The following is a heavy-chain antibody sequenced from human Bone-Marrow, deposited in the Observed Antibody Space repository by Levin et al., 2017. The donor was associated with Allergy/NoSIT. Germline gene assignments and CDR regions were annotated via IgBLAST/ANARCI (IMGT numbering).Heavy chain of an antibody. V-gene: IGHV3-48*02. J-gene: IGHJ4*02. Sequence: PEASVKVSCAASGFTFSSHSMNWVRQAPGKGLEWVSYISTTSSTIYYADSVKGRFTISRDNAKNSLYLQMNSLRDEDTAVYYCARDHITIFSLYFDYWGPGTLVTVSS. CDR2: ISTTSSTI. CDR3: ARDHITIFSLYFDY. D-gene: IGHD3-9*01. CDR1: GFTFSSHS.